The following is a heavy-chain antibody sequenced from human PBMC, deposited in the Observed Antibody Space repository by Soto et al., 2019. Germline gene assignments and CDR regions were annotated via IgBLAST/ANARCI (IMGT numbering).Heavy chain of an antibody. CDR3: TRGPRPSSIGWGAV. J-gene: IGHJ4*02. D-gene: IGHD6-19*01. CDR2: ISDDGART. Sequence: GGSLRLSCVASGFVFEVYWMHWVRQVPGKGLEWVSRISDDGARTDYADSVRGRFTISRDNANNALYLQMNALRGEDTAVYFCTRGPRPSSIGWGAVRGRRALVTASS. V-gene: IGHV3-74*01. CDR1: GFVFEVYW.